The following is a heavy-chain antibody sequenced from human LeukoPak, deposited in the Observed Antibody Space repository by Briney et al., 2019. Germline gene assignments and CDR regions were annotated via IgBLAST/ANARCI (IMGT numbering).Heavy chain of an antibody. V-gene: IGHV1-24*01. Sequence: ASVKVSCKASGYTFTSYYMHWVRQAPGQGLEWMGGFDPEDGETIYAQKFQGRVTMTEDTSTDTAYMELSSLRSEDTAVYYCARANLGYCSGGSCPAFDYWGQGTLVTVSS. CDR3: ARANLGYCSGGSCPAFDY. CDR2: FDPEDGET. J-gene: IGHJ4*02. CDR1: GYTFTSYY. D-gene: IGHD2-15*01.